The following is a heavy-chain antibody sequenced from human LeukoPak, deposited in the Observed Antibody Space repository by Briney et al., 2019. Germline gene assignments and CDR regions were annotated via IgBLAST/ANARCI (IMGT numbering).Heavy chain of an antibody. V-gene: IGHV4-4*07. D-gene: IGHD6-13*01. CDR1: GGSISGYY. Sequence: SETLSLTCTVSGGSISGYYWSWIRLPAGKGLEWIGRIYTSGSTNHNPSLKSRVTISVDKSQNQFSLKLSSVTAADTAVYYCARDVELVGSSWYYYYMDVWGKGTTVTVSS. J-gene: IGHJ6*03. CDR2: IYTSGST. CDR3: ARDVELVGSSWYYYYMDV.